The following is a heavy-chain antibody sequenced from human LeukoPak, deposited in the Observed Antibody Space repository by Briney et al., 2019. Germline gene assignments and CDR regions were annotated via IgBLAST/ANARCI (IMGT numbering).Heavy chain of an antibody. CDR1: GYTFTSYA. D-gene: IGHD3-10*01. V-gene: IGHV7-4-1*02. J-gene: IGHJ3*02. Sequence: ASVKVSCKASGYTFTSYAMNWVRQAPGQGLEWMGWINTNTGNPTYAQGFTGRSVFSLDTSVSTAYLQISSLKAEDTAVYYCARDLITMVRGVTDAFDIWGHGTMVTVSS. CDR2: INTNTGNP. CDR3: ARDLITMVRGVTDAFDI.